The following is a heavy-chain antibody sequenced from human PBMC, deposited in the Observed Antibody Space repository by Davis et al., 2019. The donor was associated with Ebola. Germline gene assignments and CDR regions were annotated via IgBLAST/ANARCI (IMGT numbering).Heavy chain of an antibody. Sequence: AASVKVSCKASGGTFSSYAISWVRQAPGQGLEWMGGIIPIFGTANYAQKFQGRVTITADESTSTAYMELSSLRSEDTAVYYCARDDKVIAVAVDYWGQGTLVTVSS. V-gene: IGHV1-69*13. D-gene: IGHD6-19*01. CDR2: IIPIFGTA. CDR3: ARDDKVIAVAVDY. CDR1: GGTFSSYA. J-gene: IGHJ4*02.